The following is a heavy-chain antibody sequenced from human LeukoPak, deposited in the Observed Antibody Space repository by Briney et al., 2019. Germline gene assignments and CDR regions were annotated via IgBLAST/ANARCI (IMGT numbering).Heavy chain of an antibody. J-gene: IGHJ4*02. CDR3: ARARSSGWVIDS. D-gene: IGHD6-19*01. CDR1: GLTFNSYS. Sequence: SGGSLRLSCAASGLTFNSYSMNWVRQAPGKGLEWISYISSGGGGTYYADSVKGRFTISRDNAKNPLYLQMNSLRDEDTAVYFCARARSSGWVIDSWGQGTLVTVSS. CDR2: ISSGGGGT. V-gene: IGHV3-48*02.